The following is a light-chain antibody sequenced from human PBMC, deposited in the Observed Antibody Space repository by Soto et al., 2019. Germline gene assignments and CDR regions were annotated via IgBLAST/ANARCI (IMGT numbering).Light chain of an antibody. J-gene: IGLJ1*01. Sequence: QSVLTQPASVSGSPGQSITISCTGTSSDVGDYKYVSWYQQHPGKAPKLVISEVSNRPSGISNRFSGSKSGNTASLTISGLQAEDEAEYYCSSYTTIFTYVFGTGTKVPVL. CDR1: SSDVGDYKY. V-gene: IGLV2-14*01. CDR2: EVS. CDR3: SSYTTIFTYV.